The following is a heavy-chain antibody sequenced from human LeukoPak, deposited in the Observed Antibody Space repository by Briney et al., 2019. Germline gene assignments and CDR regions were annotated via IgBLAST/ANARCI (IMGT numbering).Heavy chain of an antibody. D-gene: IGHD3-22*01. V-gene: IGHV3-43*01. J-gene: IGHJ4*02. Sequence: GGSLRLSCTPSGFNFNGYTMHWVRQAPGKGLKWVSLITWDGGRTYYADSLKGRFAISRDNNKNSLYLQMNSLRIEDTAFYYCAKDFGLGSGYYHALDSWGQGTLVTVSS. CDR1: GFNFNGYT. CDR3: AKDFGLGSGYYHALDS. CDR2: ITWDGGRT.